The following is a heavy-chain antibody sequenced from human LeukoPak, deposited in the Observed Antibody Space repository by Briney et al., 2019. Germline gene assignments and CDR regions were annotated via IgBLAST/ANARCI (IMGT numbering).Heavy chain of an antibody. D-gene: IGHD2-2*02. CDR2: ISAYNGNT. Sequence: ASVKVSCKASGYTFTSYGISWVRQAPGQGLEWMGWISAYNGNTNYAQKLQGRVTMTTDTSTSTAYMELRSLRSDDTAVYYCARGFGDLHCSSTSCYTRYYYYYMDVWGKGTTVTVSS. CDR3: ARGFGDLHCSSTSCYTRYYYYYMDV. V-gene: IGHV1-18*01. CDR1: GYTFTSYG. J-gene: IGHJ6*03.